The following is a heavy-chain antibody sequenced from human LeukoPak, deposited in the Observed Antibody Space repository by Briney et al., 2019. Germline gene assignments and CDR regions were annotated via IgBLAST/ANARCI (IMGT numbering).Heavy chain of an antibody. V-gene: IGHV3-23*01. J-gene: IGHJ4*02. Sequence: GGSLRLSCAASGFTFSSYAMSWVRQAPGKGLEWVSAISGSGGSTYYADSVKGRFTISRDNSKNTLYLQMNSLRAEDTAVYYCARGIFGGESGWYDYWGQGTLVTVSS. CDR3: ARGIFGGESGWYDY. D-gene: IGHD6-19*01. CDR1: GFTFSSYA. CDR2: ISGSGGST.